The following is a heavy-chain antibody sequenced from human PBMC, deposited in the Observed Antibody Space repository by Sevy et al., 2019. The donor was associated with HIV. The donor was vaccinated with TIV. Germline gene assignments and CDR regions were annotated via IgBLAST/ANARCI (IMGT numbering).Heavy chain of an antibody. CDR1: AFTFSRYW. Sequence: GGSLRLSCAASAFTFSRYWMGWVRQAPGKGLEWVANIKQDGSQKYYVDSVKGRFTISRDNAKNSLYLQMNSLRAEDTAVYYGARESGNYYFNYWGQGALVTVSS. CDR3: ARESGNYYFNY. CDR2: IKQDGSQK. D-gene: IGHD1-26*01. J-gene: IGHJ4*02. V-gene: IGHV3-7*01.